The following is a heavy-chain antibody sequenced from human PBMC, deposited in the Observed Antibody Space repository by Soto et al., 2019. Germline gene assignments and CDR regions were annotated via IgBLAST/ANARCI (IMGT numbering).Heavy chain of an antibody. D-gene: IGHD6-13*01. J-gene: IGHJ5*01. CDR2: VHPNSGNT. Sequence: QVQLVQSGAEVKKPGASVKVSCKASGYTFTSYDINWVRQAPGQGLDWLGCVHPNSGNTGYAQKFQARVTMTRNTSISTAYMELSSLRSEETAVYYCASGPTLGSSIPTWFVPRGQGTLVTLS. CDR1: GYTFTSYD. CDR3: ASGPTLGSSIPTWFVP. V-gene: IGHV1-8*01.